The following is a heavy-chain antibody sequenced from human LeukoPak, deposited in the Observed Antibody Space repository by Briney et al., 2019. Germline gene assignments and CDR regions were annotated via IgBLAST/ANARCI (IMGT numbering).Heavy chain of an antibody. Sequence: PGGSLRLSCAASGFTFTSYAMSWVRQAPGKGLEWVSAISASGGSTFYADSLKGRFTISRDSSKNTLFLQMNSLRAEDTAVYYCAKVRGGLHPLDYWGQGTLVTVSS. CDR1: GFTFTSYA. V-gene: IGHV3-23*01. CDR3: AKVRGGLHPLDY. CDR2: ISASGGST. J-gene: IGHJ4*02. D-gene: IGHD3-16*01.